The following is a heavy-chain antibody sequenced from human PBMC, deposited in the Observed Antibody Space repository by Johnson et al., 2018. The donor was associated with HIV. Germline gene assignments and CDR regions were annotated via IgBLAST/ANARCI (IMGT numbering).Heavy chain of an antibody. CDR2: IWYDGSNK. D-gene: IGHD1-26*01. CDR1: GFIFSSYG. CDR3: ARGELTAFDV. J-gene: IGHJ3*01. V-gene: IGHV3-33*01. Sequence: QVQLVESGGGVVQPGRSLRLSCAASGFIFSSYGMHWVRQAPGKGLEWVAVIWYDGSNKYYADSVKGRFTISRDNSKNTLYLQMNSLRADDTAVYYCARGELTAFDVWGQGTMVTASS.